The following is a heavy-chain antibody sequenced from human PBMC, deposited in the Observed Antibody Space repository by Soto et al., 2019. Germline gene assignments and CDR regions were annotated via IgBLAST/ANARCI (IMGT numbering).Heavy chain of an antibody. CDR1: GGSISSGGHY. Sequence: SETLSLTCTVSGGSISSGGHYWSWIRQHPGKGLEWIGYINYSGSTYYNPSLKSRVTISVDTPKNQFSLKLSSVTAADTAVYYCARDGVIVGAADAFDIWGQGTMVTVS. CDR3: ARDGVIVGAADAFDI. D-gene: IGHD1-26*01. V-gene: IGHV4-31*03. CDR2: INYSGST. J-gene: IGHJ3*02.